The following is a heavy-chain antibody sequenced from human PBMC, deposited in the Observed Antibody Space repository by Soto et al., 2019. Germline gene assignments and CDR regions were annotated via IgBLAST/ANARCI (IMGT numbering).Heavy chain of an antibody. Sequence: QVQLVQSGAEVKKPGSSVKVSCKASGGTLSSYAISWVRQAPGHGLEWMGGIIPIFGTANYAQKFQGRVTIAADKSTSTAYMELSRLRSEDTAVYYCARPILGGYWDRFDYWGQGTLVTVSS. CDR3: ARPILGGYWDRFDY. V-gene: IGHV1-69*06. CDR2: IIPIFGTA. CDR1: GGTLSSYA. J-gene: IGHJ4*02. D-gene: IGHD2-8*02.